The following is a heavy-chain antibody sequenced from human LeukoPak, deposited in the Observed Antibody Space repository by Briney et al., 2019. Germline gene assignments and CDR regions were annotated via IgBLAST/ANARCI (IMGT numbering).Heavy chain of an antibody. CDR3: ARDQGDFWSGYIYYYYYMDV. Sequence: GGSLRLSCAASGFTFSSYSMNWVRQAPGKGLEWVSSISSSSSYIYYADSVKGRFTISRDNAKNSLYLQMNSLRAEDTAVYYCARDQGDFWSGYIYYYYYMDVWGKGTTVTVSS. V-gene: IGHV3-21*01. J-gene: IGHJ6*03. CDR1: GFTFSSYS. CDR2: ISSSSSYI. D-gene: IGHD3-3*01.